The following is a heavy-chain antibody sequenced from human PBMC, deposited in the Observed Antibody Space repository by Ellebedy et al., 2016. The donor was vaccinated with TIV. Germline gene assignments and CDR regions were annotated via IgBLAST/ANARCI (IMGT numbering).Heavy chain of an antibody. V-gene: IGHV3-23*01. CDR2: ISGSGGNT. J-gene: IGHJ5*01. CDR1: GFTFNSYA. Sequence: PGGSLRLSCAASGFTFNSYAMSWVRQAPGKGLEWVSAISGSGGNTYYANSVKGRFTISRDNSKNTLYLQMSSLRDEDTGTYYCAAGGGFLAVAWGHGTLVTVSS. CDR3: AAGGGFLAVA. D-gene: IGHD6-25*01.